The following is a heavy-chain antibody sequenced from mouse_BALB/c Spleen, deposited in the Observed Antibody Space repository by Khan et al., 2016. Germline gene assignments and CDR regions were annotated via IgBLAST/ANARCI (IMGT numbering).Heavy chain of an antibody. CDR1: GYSITSDYA. Sequence: EVQLQESGPGLVKPSQSLSLTCTVTGYSITSDYAWNWIRQFPGNKLEWMGYITYSGSTSYNPSLKSRISITRDTSKNQFFLQLNSVTTEDTATYYCASDPVGPTGFDYWGQGTTLTVSS. V-gene: IGHV3-2*02. CDR2: ITYSGST. J-gene: IGHJ2*01. CDR3: ASDPVGPTGFDY. D-gene: IGHD2-14*01.